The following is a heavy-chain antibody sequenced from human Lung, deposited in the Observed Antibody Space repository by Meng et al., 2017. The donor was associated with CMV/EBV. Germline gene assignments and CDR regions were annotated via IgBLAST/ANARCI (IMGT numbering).Heavy chain of an antibody. Sequence: ASVKVSXKASGYTFTDYGISWVRQAPGQGLEWMGWISAYNGDTNYARNLRGRVTMTTDTSTTTAYMELRSLRSDDTAVYYCARDLQYCGSTSCYDDCFDPWGQGXRVTVSS. CDR1: GYTFTDYG. CDR2: ISAYNGDT. D-gene: IGHD2-2*01. V-gene: IGHV1-18*01. J-gene: IGHJ5*02. CDR3: ARDLQYCGSTSCYDDCFDP.